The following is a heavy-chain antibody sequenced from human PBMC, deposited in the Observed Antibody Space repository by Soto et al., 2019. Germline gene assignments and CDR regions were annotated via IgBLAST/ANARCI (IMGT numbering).Heavy chain of an antibody. J-gene: IGHJ1*01. D-gene: IGHD3-10*01. Sequence: QVQLQESGPGLVEPSQTLSLTCTVSGDSISSGGYYWSWIRQHPVKGLEYIGYIYRSGNTYYNPSLNSRVLISLDTSNNQFSLKLTSVTAADTAVYYCATPPLWFGDLALEHWGQGTLVTVSS. CDR3: ATPPLWFGDLALEH. V-gene: IGHV4-31*03. CDR2: IYRSGNT. CDR1: GDSISSGGYY.